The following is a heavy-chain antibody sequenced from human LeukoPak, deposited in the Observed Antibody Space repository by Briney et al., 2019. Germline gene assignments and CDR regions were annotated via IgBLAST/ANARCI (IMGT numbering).Heavy chain of an antibody. J-gene: IGHJ6*03. CDR3: ARGPQPRGYPYNMDV. CDR2: INHSGST. CDR1: GGSFSGYY. V-gene: IGHV4-34*01. Sequence: SETLSLTCAVYGGSFSGYYWSWIRQPPGKGLEWIGEINHSGSTNYNPSLKSRVTISVDTSKNQFSLKLSSVTAADTAVYYCARGPQPRGYPYNMDVWGKGTTVTVSS. D-gene: IGHD5-18*01.